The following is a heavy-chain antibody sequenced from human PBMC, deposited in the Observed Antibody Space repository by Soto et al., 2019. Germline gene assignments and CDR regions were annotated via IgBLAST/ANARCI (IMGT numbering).Heavy chain of an antibody. CDR2: MNPNSGNT. D-gene: IGHD3-3*01. V-gene: IGHV1-8*01. CDR1: GYTFTSYD. Sequence: QVQLVQSGAEVKKLGASVKVSCKASGYTFTSYDINWVRQATGQGLEWMGWMNPNSGNTGYAQKFQGRVTMTRNTSISTAYMELSSLRSEDTAMYYCARGLEWSWSLDPWGQGTLVTVSS. CDR3: ARGLEWSWSLDP. J-gene: IGHJ5*02.